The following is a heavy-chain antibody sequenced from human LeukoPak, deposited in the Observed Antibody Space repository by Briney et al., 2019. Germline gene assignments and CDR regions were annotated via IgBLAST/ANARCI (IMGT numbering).Heavy chain of an antibody. J-gene: IGHJ5*02. CDR2: ISISGATT. CDR3: AKDGYCSSTSCYHPAQYNWFDP. CDR1: GFTFSDCY. D-gene: IGHD2-2*01. V-gene: IGHV3-11*01. Sequence: NAGGSLRLSCAASGFTFSDCYMTWIRQAPGKGLEWLSYISISGATTYYADSVKGRFTISRDNVKNSLYLQMNSLRAEDTAVYYCAKDGYCSSTSCYHPAQYNWFDPWGQGTLVTVSS.